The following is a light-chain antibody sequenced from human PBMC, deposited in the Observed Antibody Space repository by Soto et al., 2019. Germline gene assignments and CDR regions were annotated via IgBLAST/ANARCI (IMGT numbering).Light chain of an antibody. CDR2: AAS. Sequence: IQMTQSPSTVSASVGDRVTITCRASQSISIWLAWYQQKPGKAPKLLIYAASNLESGVPSRFSGSGSGTEFTLTIRSLQSEDFATYYCQQDYSNPPTFGQGTKVDIK. V-gene: IGKV1-5*01. CDR3: QQDYSNPPT. CDR1: QSISIW. J-gene: IGKJ1*01.